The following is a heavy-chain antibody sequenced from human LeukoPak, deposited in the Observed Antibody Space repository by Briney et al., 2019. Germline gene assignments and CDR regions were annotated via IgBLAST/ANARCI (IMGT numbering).Heavy chain of an antibody. D-gene: IGHD2-2*01. Sequence: GGSLRLSCAASGFTFSDHYMSWIRQAPGKGLEWVSYISSSGSTIYYADSVKGRFTISRDNAKDSLHLQMNSLRAEDTAVYYCARVIRDCSSTSCYLGVIDYWGQGTLVTVSS. CDR2: ISSSGSTI. V-gene: IGHV3-11*04. CDR1: GFTFSDHY. CDR3: ARVIRDCSSTSCYLGVIDY. J-gene: IGHJ4*02.